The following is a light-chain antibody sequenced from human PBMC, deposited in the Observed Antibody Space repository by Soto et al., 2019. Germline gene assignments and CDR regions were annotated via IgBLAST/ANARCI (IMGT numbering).Light chain of an antibody. V-gene: IGKV3D-20*01. Sequence: EIVLTQSPATLSLSPGERATLSCGASQSVSSSYLAWYQQKPGLAPRLLIYDPSSRATVIPYRYSGSGSGTDFTLTISRREPEDYAVDYCQQDGSSPYTFGQWTKLEIK. CDR2: DPS. CDR1: QSVSSSY. J-gene: IGKJ2*01. CDR3: QQDGSSPYT.